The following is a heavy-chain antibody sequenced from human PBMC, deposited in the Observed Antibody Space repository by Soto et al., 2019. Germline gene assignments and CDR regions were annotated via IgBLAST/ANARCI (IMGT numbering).Heavy chain of an antibody. V-gene: IGHV3-74*01. Sequence: EVQLVESGGDLVQPGGSLRLSCAASGFTFSSYWMHWVRQAPGKGLVWVSGMKRDGSGAIYADSVKGRFTVSRDNAKNTFNLLRTSLITEDTAVYYCARGDGDYHDGNGYIGRHWGQGTRVTVSS. CDR2: MKRDGSGA. CDR1: GFTFSSYW. CDR3: ARGDGDYHDGNGYIGRH. D-gene: IGHD3-22*01. J-gene: IGHJ4*02.